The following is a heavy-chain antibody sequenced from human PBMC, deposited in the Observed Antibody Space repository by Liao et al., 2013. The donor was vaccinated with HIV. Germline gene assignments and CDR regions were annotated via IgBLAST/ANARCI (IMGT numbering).Heavy chain of an antibody. CDR1: GDSITSAY. J-gene: IGHJ2*01. CDR3: ARGPITTVTVSYYYFDL. V-gene: IGHV4-59*01. D-gene: IGHD4-17*01. CDR2: VSGSGNT. Sequence: QVQLQESGPGLVKPSETLSLTCTVSGDSITSAYWGWIRQSPGKGLEWIGYVSGSGNTNHNPSLKSRVTISVDMSGSQFFLEMSSLTAADTAVYYCARGPITTVTVSYYYFDLWGRGTLVTVSS.